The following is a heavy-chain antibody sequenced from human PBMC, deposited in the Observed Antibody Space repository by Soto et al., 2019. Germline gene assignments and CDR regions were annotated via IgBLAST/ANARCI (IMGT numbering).Heavy chain of an antibody. Sequence: QVQLVESGGGVGQPGRSLRLSCAASGFIFSSYGMHWVRQAPGKGLEWVAVISNDGTNKYYADSVKGRFTISRDQSKNTLYRQMNSLRREDTAVYYCARPRRDFYYYFGMDVWGQGATVTVSS. V-gene: IGHV3-30*03. CDR3: ARPRRDFYYYFGMDV. J-gene: IGHJ6*02. D-gene: IGHD6-6*01. CDR1: GFIFSSYG. CDR2: ISNDGTNK.